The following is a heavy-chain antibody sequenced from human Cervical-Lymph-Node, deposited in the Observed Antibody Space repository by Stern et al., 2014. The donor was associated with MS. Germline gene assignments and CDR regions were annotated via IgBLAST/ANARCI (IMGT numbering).Heavy chain of an antibody. CDR1: GFTFTSSA. V-gene: IGHV1-58*01. J-gene: IGHJ3*02. CDR2: IVVGSGNT. Sequence: QMQLVQSGPEVKKPGTSVKVSCKASGFTFTSSAVQWVRQARGQRLEWIGWIVVGSGNTNYAQKFQERVTITRDMSTSTAYMELSSLRSEDTAVYYCAAEPGYYDSSGYDAFDIWGQGTMVTVSS. D-gene: IGHD3-22*01. CDR3: AAEPGYYDSSGYDAFDI.